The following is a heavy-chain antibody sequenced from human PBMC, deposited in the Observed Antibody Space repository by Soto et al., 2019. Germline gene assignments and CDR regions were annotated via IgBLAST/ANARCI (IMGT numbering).Heavy chain of an antibody. V-gene: IGHV1-18*01. CDR1: GYTFTSYG. D-gene: IGHD6-19*01. CDR2: ISAYNGNT. CDR3: ASSPSVAGKGGVLLDYGMDV. Sequence: QVQLVQSGAEVKKPGASVKVSCKASGYTFTSYGISWVRQAPGQGLEWMGWISAYNGNTNYAQKLQGRVTMTTDTSTGKAYMELRSLRSDDTAVYYCASSPSVAGKGGVLLDYGMDVWGQGTTVTVSS. J-gene: IGHJ6*02.